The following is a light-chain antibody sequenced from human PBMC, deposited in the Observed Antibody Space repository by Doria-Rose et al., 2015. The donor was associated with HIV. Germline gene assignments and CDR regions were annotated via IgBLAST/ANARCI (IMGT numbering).Light chain of an antibody. CDR1: QSVSSHY. Sequence: TQSPVPLSLSPGDRAILSCMASQSVSSHYLAWYQQKPGQAPSLLIYDGSTRATGIPDRFSASGSGTDFTLTINRLEPEDFALYYCHQYGTSWTFGQRTKVEI. CDR2: DGS. V-gene: IGKV3-20*01. J-gene: IGKJ1*01. CDR3: HQYGTSWT.